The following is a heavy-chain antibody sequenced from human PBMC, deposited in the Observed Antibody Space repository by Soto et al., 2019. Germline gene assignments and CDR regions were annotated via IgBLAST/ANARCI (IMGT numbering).Heavy chain of an antibody. D-gene: IGHD3-22*01. Sequence: GESLKISCKGSGYSFTSYWIGWVRQVPGKGLEWMGIIYPGDSDTRYSPSFQGQVTISADKSTSTAYLQWSSLKASDTAMYYCARQRISGYQGNDAFDIWGQGTMVTVSS. J-gene: IGHJ3*02. V-gene: IGHV5-51*01. CDR3: ARQRISGYQGNDAFDI. CDR1: GYSFTSYW. CDR2: IYPGDSDT.